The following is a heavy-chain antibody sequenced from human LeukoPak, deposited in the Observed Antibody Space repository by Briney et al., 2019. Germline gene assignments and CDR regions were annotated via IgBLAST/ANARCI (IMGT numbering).Heavy chain of an antibody. CDR2: IKQDGSEK. CDR1: GFTFSSYW. J-gene: IGHJ4*02. V-gene: IGHV3-7*01. CDR3: ARGLGHYYGSGSYYSGVDY. Sequence: GGSLRLSCAASGFTFSSYWMSWVRPAPGKGLEWVANIKQDGSEKYYVDSVKGRFTISRDNAKNSLYLQMNSLRAEDTAVYYCARGLGHYYGSGSYYSGVDYWGQGTLVTVSS. D-gene: IGHD3-10*01.